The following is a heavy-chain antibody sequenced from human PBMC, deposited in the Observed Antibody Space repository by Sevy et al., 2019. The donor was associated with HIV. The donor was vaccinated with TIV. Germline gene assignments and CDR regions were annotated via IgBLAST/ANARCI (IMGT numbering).Heavy chain of an antibody. J-gene: IGHJ6*02. V-gene: IGHV3-11*01. CDR1: GFTFSDYY. D-gene: IGHD2-15*01. Sequence: GGSLRLSCAASGFTFSDYYMSWIRQAPGKGLEWVSYISSSGSTIYYADSVKGRFTISRDNAKNSLYLQMKSLRAEDTAVYYCARVGYCRGGTCFSGFYYAMDVWGQGTTVTVSS. CDR2: ISSSGSTI. CDR3: ARVGYCRGGTCFSGFYYAMDV.